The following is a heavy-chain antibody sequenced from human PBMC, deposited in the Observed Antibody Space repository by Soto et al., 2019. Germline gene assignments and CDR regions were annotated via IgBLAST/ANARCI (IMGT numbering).Heavy chain of an antibody. CDR3: ARTPMTTAMVGGANWFDP. CDR1: GGSISSYY. D-gene: IGHD5-18*01. Sequence: SETLSLTCTVSGGSISSYYWSWIRQPPGKGLEWIGYIYYSGSTNYNPSLKSRVTISVDTSKNQFSLKLSSVTAADTAVYYCARTPMTTAMVGGANWFDPWGQGTLVTVSS. J-gene: IGHJ5*02. CDR2: IYYSGST. V-gene: IGHV4-59*01.